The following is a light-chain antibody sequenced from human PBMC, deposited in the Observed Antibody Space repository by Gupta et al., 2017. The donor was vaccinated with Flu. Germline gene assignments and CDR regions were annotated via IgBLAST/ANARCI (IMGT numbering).Light chain of an antibody. J-gene: IGLJ3*02. Sequence: TPPLPSPVNSNNVGSHGAACLPQHHVHPPPLLSYRNNNRPSGISERFSASRSGNTASLTISGLQPEDEADYYCSAWDTTLSSWVFGGATKLPVL. CDR2: RNN. CDR1: SNNVGSHG. V-gene: IGLV10-54*04. CDR3: SAWDTTLSSWV.